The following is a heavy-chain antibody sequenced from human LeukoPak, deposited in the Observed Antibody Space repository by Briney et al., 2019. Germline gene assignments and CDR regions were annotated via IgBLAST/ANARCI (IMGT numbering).Heavy chain of an antibody. V-gene: IGHV4-59*01. CDR1: GGSISSYY. J-gene: IGHJ4*02. CDR2: IYYSGST. Sequence: SETLSLTCTVSGGSISSYYWSWIRQPPGKGLEWIGYIYYSGSTNYNPSLKSRVTISVDTSKNQFSLELSSVTAADTAVYYCAILDMVRGAIFDYWGQGTLVTVSS. CDR3: AILDMVRGAIFDY. D-gene: IGHD3-10*01.